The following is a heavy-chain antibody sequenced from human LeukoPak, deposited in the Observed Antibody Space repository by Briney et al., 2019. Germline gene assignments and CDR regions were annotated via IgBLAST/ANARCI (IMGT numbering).Heavy chain of an antibody. D-gene: IGHD4-17*01. CDR3: ARVPYCYGDYSQAFDM. CDR2: IIPIFGTA. CDR1: GGTFSSYG. J-gene: IGHJ3*02. Sequence: ASVKVSCKASGGTFSSYGIGWVRQAPGQGLEWMGGIIPIFGTANNAQKFQGRVTIIADESTSTAYMELSSLRSEDTAVYYCARVPYCYGDYSQAFDMWGQGTMVTVSS. V-gene: IGHV1-69*01.